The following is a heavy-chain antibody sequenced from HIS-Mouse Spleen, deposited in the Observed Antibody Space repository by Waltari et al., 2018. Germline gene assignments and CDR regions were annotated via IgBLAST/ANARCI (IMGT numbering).Heavy chain of an antibody. CDR2: INSDGSST. V-gene: IGHV3-74*01. CDR1: GFTFSSHW. J-gene: IGHJ4*02. CDR3: ARDRNYYFDY. Sequence: EVQLVESGGGLVQPGGSLRPSCAAFGFTFSSHWLHWVRQAPGKGLVWVSRINSDGSSTSYADSVKGRFTISRDNAKNTLYLQMNSLRAEDTAVYYCARDRNYYFDYWGQGTLVTVSS.